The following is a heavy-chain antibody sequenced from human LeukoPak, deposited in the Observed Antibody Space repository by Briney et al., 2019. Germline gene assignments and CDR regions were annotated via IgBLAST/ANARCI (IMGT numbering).Heavy chain of an antibody. J-gene: IGHJ5*02. CDR1: GFTVSSNY. Sequence: QPGGSLRLSCAASGFTVSSNYMSWVRQASGKGLEWVSVIYSGGSTYYADSVKGRFTISRDNSKNTLYLQMNSLRAEDTAVYYCARELAGWFDPWGQGTLVTVSS. CDR2: IYSGGST. CDR3: ARELAGWFDP. V-gene: IGHV3-53*01.